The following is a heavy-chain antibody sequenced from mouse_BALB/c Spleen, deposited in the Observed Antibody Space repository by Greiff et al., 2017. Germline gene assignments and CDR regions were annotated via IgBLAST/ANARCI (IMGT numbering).Heavy chain of an antibody. J-gene: IGHJ1*01. CDR3: ARGDSNWYFDV. V-gene: IGHV1S137*01. CDR1: GYTFTDYA. CDR2: ISTYYGDA. D-gene: IGHD2-5*01. Sequence: VQLQQSGAELVRPGVSVKISCKGSGYTFTDYAMHWVKQSHAKSLEWIGVISTYYGDASYNQKFKGKATMTVDKSSSTAYMELARLTSEDSAVYYSARGDSNWYFDVWGAGTTVTVSS.